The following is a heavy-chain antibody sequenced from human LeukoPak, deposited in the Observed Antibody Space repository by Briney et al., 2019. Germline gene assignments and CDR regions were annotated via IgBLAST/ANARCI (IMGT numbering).Heavy chain of an antibody. CDR3: ARLGGYSYGEVDY. CDR1: GYSFTSYW. D-gene: IGHD5-18*01. J-gene: IGHJ4*02. V-gene: IGHV5-51*01. Sequence: GESLKISRRGSGYSFTSYWIGWVRQMPGKGLEWMGIIYPGDSDTRYSPPFQGQVTISADKSISTAYLQWSSLKASDTAMYYCARLGGYSYGEVDYWGQGTLVTVSS. CDR2: IYPGDSDT.